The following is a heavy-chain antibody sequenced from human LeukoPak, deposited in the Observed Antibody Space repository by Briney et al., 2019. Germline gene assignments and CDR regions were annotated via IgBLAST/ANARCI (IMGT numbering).Heavy chain of an antibody. CDR3: ARDPTRYLRYGYFDY. D-gene: IGHD3-9*01. V-gene: IGHV4-59*12. J-gene: IGHJ4*02. CDR1: GGSTSSYY. Sequence: SETLSLTCTVSGGSTSSYYWSWIRQPPGKGLEWIGYIYYSGSTNYNPSLKSRVTISVDKSKNQFSLKLSSVTAADTAVYYCARDPTRYLRYGYFDYWGQGTLVTVSS. CDR2: IYYSGST.